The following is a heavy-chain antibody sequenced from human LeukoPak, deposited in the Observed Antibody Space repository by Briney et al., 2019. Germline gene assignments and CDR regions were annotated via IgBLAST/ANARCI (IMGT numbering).Heavy chain of an antibody. Sequence: GASVKVSCKASGYTFTSYYMHWVRQAPGQGLEWMGGIIPIFGTANYAQRFQGRVTITADESTSTAYMELSSLRSEDTAVYYCARNKRPGKRTVNWFDHWGQGTLVTVSS. CDR3: ARNKRPGKRTVNWFDH. D-gene: IGHD1/OR15-1a*01. CDR1: GYTFTSYY. V-gene: IGHV1-69*13. CDR2: IIPIFGTA. J-gene: IGHJ5*02.